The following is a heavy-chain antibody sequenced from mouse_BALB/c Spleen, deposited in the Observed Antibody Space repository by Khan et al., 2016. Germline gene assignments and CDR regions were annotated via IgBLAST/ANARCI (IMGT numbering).Heavy chain of an antibody. J-gene: IGHJ2*01. CDR3: ASSGYGYAY. CDR2: IYTGDGDT. CDR1: GYAFSIYW. Sequence: QVQLQQSGAELVRPGSSVKISCKASGYAFSIYWMNWVKQRPGQGLEWIGQIYTGDGDTDYNGKFKDKATLTADTSSSTAYMQLSSLTSEDSSVYVCASSGYGYAYWGQGTTLTVSA. D-gene: IGHD2-2*01. V-gene: IGHV1-80*01.